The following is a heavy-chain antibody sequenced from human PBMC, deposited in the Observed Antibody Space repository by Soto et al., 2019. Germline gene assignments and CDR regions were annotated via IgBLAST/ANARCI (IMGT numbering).Heavy chain of an antibody. CDR2: FDPEDGET. J-gene: IGHJ4*02. CDR1: GDAQTEIS. V-gene: IGHV1-24*01. Sequence: GTSVKLTCKDSGDAQTEISMHWVRQAPGKGLEWMGGFDPEDGETIYAQKFQGRVTLTTDTSSSTAYMELRGLRSDDTAVYYCARDLRRGNYSPPSDYWGQGALVTVSS. D-gene: IGHD1-7*01. CDR3: ARDLRRGNYSPPSDY.